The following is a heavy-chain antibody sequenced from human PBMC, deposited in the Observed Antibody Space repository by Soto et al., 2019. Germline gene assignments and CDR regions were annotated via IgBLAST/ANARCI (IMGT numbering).Heavy chain of an antibody. CDR3: ASSSGSGSYLYYYYGMYV. CDR2: IIPIFGTA. V-gene: IGHV1-69*13. D-gene: IGHD3-10*01. CDR1: GGTFSSYA. J-gene: IGHJ6*02. Sequence: GASVKVSCKASGGTFSSYAISWVRQAPGQGLEWMGGIIPIFGTANYAQKFQGRVTITADESTSTAYMELSSLRSEDTAVYYCASSSGSGSYLYYYYGMYVWGQGTTVTVSS.